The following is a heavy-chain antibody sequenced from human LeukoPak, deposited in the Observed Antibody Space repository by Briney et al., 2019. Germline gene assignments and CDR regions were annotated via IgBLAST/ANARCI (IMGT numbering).Heavy chain of an antibody. V-gene: IGHV4-30-4*08. CDR1: GGSISSGDYY. D-gene: IGHD4-17*01. Sequence: SETLSLTCTVSGGSISSGDYYWSWIRQPPGKGLEWIGYIYYSGSTYYNPSLKSRVTISVDTSKDQFSLKLSSVTAADTAVYYCARGRDYGDYSIPFDYWGQGTLVTVSS. J-gene: IGHJ4*02. CDR2: IYYSGST. CDR3: ARGRDYGDYSIPFDY.